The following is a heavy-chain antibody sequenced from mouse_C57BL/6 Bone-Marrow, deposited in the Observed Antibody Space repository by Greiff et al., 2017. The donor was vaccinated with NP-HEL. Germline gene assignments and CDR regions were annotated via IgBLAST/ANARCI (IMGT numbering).Heavy chain of an antibody. Sequence: QVQLKQPGAELVMPGASVKLSCKASGYTFTSYWMHWVKQRPGQGLEWIGEIDPSDSYTNYNQKFKGKSTLTVDKSSSTAYMQRSSLTSEDSAVYYCARSGGITTVVGDYWGEGTTLTVSS. CDR1: GYTFTSYW. CDR2: IDPSDSYT. J-gene: IGHJ2*01. CDR3: ARSGGITTVVGDY. V-gene: IGHV1-69*01. D-gene: IGHD1-1*01.